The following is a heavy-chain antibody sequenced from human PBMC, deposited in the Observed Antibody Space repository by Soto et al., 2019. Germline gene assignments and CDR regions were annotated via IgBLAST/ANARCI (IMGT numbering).Heavy chain of an antibody. CDR3: AHTLAHVGYCSSTSCYRGQWLVPPNFDY. J-gene: IGHJ4*02. V-gene: IGHV2-5*01. CDR2: IYWNDDK. Sequence: SGPTLVNPTQTLTLTCTFSGFSLSTSGVGVGWIRQPPGKALEWLALIYWNDDKRYSPSLKSRLTITKDTSKNQGVLTRTNMDPVDTATYYCAHTLAHVGYCSSTSCYRGQWLVPPNFDYWGQGTLVTVSS. CDR1: GFSLSTSGVG. D-gene: IGHD2-2*01.